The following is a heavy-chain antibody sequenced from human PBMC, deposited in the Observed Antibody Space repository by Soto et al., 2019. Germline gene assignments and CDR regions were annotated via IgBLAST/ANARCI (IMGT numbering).Heavy chain of an antibody. J-gene: IGHJ4*02. CDR2: ISWNSGSI. D-gene: IGHD6-19*01. Sequence: SLRLSCAASGFTFDDYAMHWVRQAPGKGLEWVSGISWNSGSIGYADSVKGRFTISRDNAKNSLYLQMNSLRAEDAALYYCAKDSRPMAGPKRLYYFDYWGQGTLVTVS. V-gene: IGHV3-9*01. CDR3: AKDSRPMAGPKRLYYFDY. CDR1: GFTFDDYA.